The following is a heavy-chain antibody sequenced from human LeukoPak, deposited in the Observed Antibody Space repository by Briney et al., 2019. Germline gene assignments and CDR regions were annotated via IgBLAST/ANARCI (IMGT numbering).Heavy chain of an antibody. J-gene: IGHJ4*02. CDR1: GFTFSGYG. V-gene: IGHV3-64D*09. Sequence: GGPLRLSCSGSGFTFSGYGMHWVRQAPGKGLEYVSAISGYGDSTYYADAVKGRFSISRDNSKNMLYLQMSSVRAEDTAVYYCVRVTRWDGGYYCDYWGQGTLVTVSS. CDR2: ISGYGDST. CDR3: VRVTRWDGGYYCDY. D-gene: IGHD5-24*01.